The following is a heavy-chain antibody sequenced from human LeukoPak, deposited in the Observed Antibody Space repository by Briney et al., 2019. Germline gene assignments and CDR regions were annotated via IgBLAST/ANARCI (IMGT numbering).Heavy chain of an antibody. CDR3: AKARNYYDSSGYYDY. CDR2: ISGSGGGT. J-gene: IGHJ4*02. V-gene: IGHV3-23*01. Sequence: GGSLRLSCAASGFTFSSYAMSWVRQAPGKGLEWVSAISGSGGGTYYADSVKGRFTISRDNSKNTLYLQMNSLRAEDTAVYYCAKARNYYDSSGYYDYWGQGTLVTVSS. CDR1: GFTFSSYA. D-gene: IGHD3-22*01.